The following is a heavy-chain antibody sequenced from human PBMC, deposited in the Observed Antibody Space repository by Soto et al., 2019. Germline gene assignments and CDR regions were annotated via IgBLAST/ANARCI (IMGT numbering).Heavy chain of an antibody. Sequence: GKTSETLSLTCTVSGGSIGSGVYFWSWIRQPPGKGLEWIGFISYTGSAHYNPSLKSRVAISVDTSKNQFSLKLTSVSAADAAVYYCATMGATTGSYYFEYWGQGTLVTVSS. CDR3: ATMGATTGSYYFEY. D-gene: IGHD1-26*01. J-gene: IGHJ4*02. CDR1: GGSIGSGVYF. V-gene: IGHV4-30-4*01. CDR2: ISYTGSA.